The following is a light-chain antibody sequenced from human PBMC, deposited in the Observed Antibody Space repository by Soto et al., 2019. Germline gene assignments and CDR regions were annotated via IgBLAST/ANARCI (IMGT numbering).Light chain of an antibody. CDR2: EAA. CDR3: TSYTSTSTLV. J-gene: IGLJ2*01. V-gene: IGLV2-14*01. Sequence: QSALTQPASVSGSPGQSITISCTGTSNDIGANDYVSWYQHHPGQAPKILISEAATRPSGVSHRLSGSKSGNTASLTISGLQAEDEADYFCTSYTSTSTLVFGGGTKLTVL. CDR1: SNDIGANDY.